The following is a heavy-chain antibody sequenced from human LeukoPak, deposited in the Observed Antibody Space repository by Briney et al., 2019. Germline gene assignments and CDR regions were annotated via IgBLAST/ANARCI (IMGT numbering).Heavy chain of an antibody. CDR3: ARGLFGAYYYYYYMDV. CDR1: GGSISSYY. J-gene: IGHJ6*03. CDR2: MYSSGS. V-gene: IGHV4-4*07. Sequence: SETLSLTCTVSGGSISSYYLSWIRQTAGKGLEWIGRMYSSGSNYNPSLKSRVTMSIDTSTNQLSLKLSSVTAADTAVYYCARGLFGAYYYYYYMDVWGKGTTVTVSS. D-gene: IGHD3-3*01.